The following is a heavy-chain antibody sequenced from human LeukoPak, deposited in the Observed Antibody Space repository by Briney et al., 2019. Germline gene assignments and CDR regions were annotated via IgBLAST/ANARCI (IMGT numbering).Heavy chain of an antibody. CDR3: AKPNCIYGDYAFDY. D-gene: IGHD4-17*01. V-gene: IGHV3-30*18. CDR1: GFTFSSYG. Sequence: PGGSLRLSCAASGFTFSSYGMHWVRQAPGKGLGWGAVISYDGSNKYYADSVKGRFTISRDNSKNTLYLQMNSLRAEDTAVYCCAKPNCIYGDYAFDYWGQGTLVTVSS. J-gene: IGHJ4*02. CDR2: ISYDGSNK.